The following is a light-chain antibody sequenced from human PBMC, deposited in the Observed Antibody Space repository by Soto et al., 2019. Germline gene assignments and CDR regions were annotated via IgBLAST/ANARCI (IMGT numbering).Light chain of an antibody. V-gene: IGKV3-11*01. CDR1: QKNSHH. CDR2: DAS. CDR3: QQRSGWPPYT. J-gene: IGKJ2*01. Sequence: EIVSTQSPATLSVSPGETVTLSCRTSQKNSHHSAWYQQQPGQPPRLLIYDASRRATGIPARFSASGSWTDFTPTISSLEPEDVAVDYCQQRSGWPPYTFGQGTRLEIK.